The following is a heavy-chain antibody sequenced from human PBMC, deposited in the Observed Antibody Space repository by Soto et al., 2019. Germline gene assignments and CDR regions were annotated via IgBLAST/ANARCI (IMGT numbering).Heavy chain of an antibody. D-gene: IGHD6-13*01. CDR3: AREVGSSWHNWFDP. J-gene: IGHJ5*02. CDR1: GGSISSYY. Sequence: PSETPSLTCTVSGGSISSYYWSWIRQPPGKGLEWIGYIYYSGSTNYNPSLKSRVTISVDTSKNQFPLKLSSVTAADTAVYYCAREVGSSWHNWFDPWGQGTLVTVSS. CDR2: IYYSGST. V-gene: IGHV4-59*01.